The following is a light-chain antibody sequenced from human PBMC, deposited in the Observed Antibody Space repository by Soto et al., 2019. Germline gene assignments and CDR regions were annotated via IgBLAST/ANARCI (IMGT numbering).Light chain of an antibody. J-gene: IGKJ1*01. V-gene: IGKV3-20*01. CDR2: GAS. Sequence: IVLTQSPGSLSLSPGNRANLSCRASQSVSNNYVAWYQQNPGQAPRLLIYGASNTATGIPDMFSGSWSGTVFLITISRQEPDVWAVYSCQHDSRSGTFGQGTKVDIK. CDR3: QHDSRSGT. CDR1: QSVSNNY.